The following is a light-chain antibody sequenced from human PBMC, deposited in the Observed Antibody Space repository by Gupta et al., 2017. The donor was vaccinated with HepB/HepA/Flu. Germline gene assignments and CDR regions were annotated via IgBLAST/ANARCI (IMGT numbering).Light chain of an antibody. CDR1: QSVLDF. CDR2: DIS. CDR3: QRLSSCHPTRT. Sequence: EIALTQSPSTLSLSPGERSTLSCRASQSVLDFLDWYQQKPGQAPRLLIYDISKRAKGSPGSCSGSGDGNDHNFTINNRDPEDFEVYYCQRLSSCHPTRTFGQGTKLEIK. J-gene: IGKJ1*01. V-gene: IGKV3-11*01.